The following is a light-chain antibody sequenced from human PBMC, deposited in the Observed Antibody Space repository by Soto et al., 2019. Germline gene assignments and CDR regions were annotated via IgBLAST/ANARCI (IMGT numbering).Light chain of an antibody. CDR1: SSDVGSYNL. Sequence: QSALTQPASVSGSPGQSITISCTGTSSDVGSYNLVSWYQQHPGKAPKLMIYEVSKRPSGVSNRFSGSKSGNTASLTISGLQAEDEADYYCCSYGGSSTVAFGGGNTLTV. CDR2: EVS. CDR3: CSYGGSSTVA. J-gene: IGLJ2*01. V-gene: IGLV2-23*02.